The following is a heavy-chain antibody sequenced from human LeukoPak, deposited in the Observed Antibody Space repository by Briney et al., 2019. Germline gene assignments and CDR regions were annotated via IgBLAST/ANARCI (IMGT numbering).Heavy chain of an antibody. CDR2: IIPIFGTA. CDR3: ATPRGPMTTVTTPFDY. D-gene: IGHD4-11*01. CDR1: GGTFNSYV. Sequence: ASVKVSCKASGGTFNSYVISWVRQDPGQGLKWMGGIIPIFGTANYAQKFQGRVTITTDESTSTAYMELSSLRSEDTAVYYCATPRGPMTTVTTPFDYWGQGTLVTVSS. V-gene: IGHV1-69*05. J-gene: IGHJ4*02.